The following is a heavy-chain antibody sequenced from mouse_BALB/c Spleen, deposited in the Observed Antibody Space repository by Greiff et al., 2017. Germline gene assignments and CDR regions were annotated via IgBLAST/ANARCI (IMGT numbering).Heavy chain of an antibody. V-gene: IGHV6-6*02. CDR3: TAYDYGAMDY. Sequence: EVQGVESGGGLVQPGGSMKLSCVASGFTFSNYWMNWVRQSPEKGLEWVAEIRLKSNNYATHYAESVKGRFTISRDDSKSSVYLQMNNLRAEDTGIYYCTAYDYGAMDYWVQGTSVTVSS. CDR1: GFTFSNYW. J-gene: IGHJ4*01. D-gene: IGHD6-5*01. CDR2: IRLKSNNYAT.